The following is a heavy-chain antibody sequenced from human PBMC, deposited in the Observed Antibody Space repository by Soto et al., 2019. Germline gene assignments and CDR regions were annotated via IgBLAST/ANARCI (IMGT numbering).Heavy chain of an antibody. CDR3: ATSSDCTNGVCYTRLDY. Sequence: SETLSLTCAVSGGSISSSNWWSWVRQPPGKGLEWIGEIYHSGSTNYNPSLKSRVTISVDKSKNQFSLKLSSLTAADTAVYYCATSSDCTNGVCYTRLDYWGQGTLVTVSS. D-gene: IGHD2-8*01. V-gene: IGHV4-4*02. J-gene: IGHJ4*02. CDR1: GGSISSSNW. CDR2: IYHSGST.